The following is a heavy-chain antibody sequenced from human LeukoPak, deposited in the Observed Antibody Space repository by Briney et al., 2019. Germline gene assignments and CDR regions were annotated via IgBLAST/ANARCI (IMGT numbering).Heavy chain of an antibody. CDR2: INHSGST. J-gene: IGHJ5*02. Sequence: SETLSLTCAVYGGSFSGYYWSWIRQPPGKGLEWIGEINHSGSTNYNPSLKSRVTISVDTSKNQFSLKLSSVTAADTAVYYCARHGYCSSTSCHRGWFDPWGQGTLVTVSS. CDR1: GGSFSGYY. CDR3: ARHGYCSSTSCHRGWFDP. D-gene: IGHD2-2*01. V-gene: IGHV4-34*01.